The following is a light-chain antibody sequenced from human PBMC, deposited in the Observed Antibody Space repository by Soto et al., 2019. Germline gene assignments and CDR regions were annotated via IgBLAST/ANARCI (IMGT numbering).Light chain of an antibody. Sequence: EIVLTQSPATLSLSQGERVILSCGASQSVRGNYLAWYQQKPGLAPRLLIFDASTRATGIPDRFSGSGSGTDFTLTISRLEPEDFAVYYCQQYGSSPWTFGQGTKVDI. J-gene: IGKJ1*01. CDR3: QQYGSSPWT. CDR2: DAS. V-gene: IGKV3D-20*01. CDR1: QSVRGNY.